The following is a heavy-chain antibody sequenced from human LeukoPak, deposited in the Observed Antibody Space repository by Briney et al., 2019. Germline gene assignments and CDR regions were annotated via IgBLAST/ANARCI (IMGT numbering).Heavy chain of an antibody. Sequence: SETLSLTCAVYGGSFSGYYWSWIRQPPGKGLEWLGEINHSGSTNYNPSLRSRVTISVDTSKNQFSLKLSSVTAADTAVYYCARRSVRRYYDSSGQTLGFDYWGQGTLVTVSS. CDR1: GGSFSGYY. CDR3: ARRSVRRYYDSSGQTLGFDY. J-gene: IGHJ4*02. V-gene: IGHV4-34*01. CDR2: INHSGST. D-gene: IGHD3-22*01.